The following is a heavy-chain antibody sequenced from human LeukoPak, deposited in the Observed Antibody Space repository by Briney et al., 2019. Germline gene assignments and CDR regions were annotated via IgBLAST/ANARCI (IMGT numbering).Heavy chain of an antibody. CDR2: ISSSSSYI. CDR3: ARAGGDYGDYVELGPYGMDV. CDR1: GFTFSSYS. J-gene: IGHJ6*02. Sequence: GGSLRLSCAASGFTFSSYSMNWVRQAPGKGLEWVSSISSSSSYIYYADSVKGRFTISRDNAKNSLCLQMNSLRAEDTAVYYCARAGGDYGDYVELGPYGMDVWGQGTTVTVSS. D-gene: IGHD4-17*01. V-gene: IGHV3-21*01.